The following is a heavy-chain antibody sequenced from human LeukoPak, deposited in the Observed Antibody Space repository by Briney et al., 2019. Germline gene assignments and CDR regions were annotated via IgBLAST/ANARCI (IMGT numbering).Heavy chain of an antibody. CDR2: ISPNSGGT. CDR3: AREPSGAGGYDY. D-gene: IGHD3-10*01. Sequence: ASVKVSCKASGFTFSGYYMHWVRQAPGQGLEWMAWISPNSGGTNYVQKFQGRVTVTRDTSISTDYMEISGLTSDDTALYYCAREPSGAGGYDYWGQGTLVTVSS. CDR1: GFTFSGYY. J-gene: IGHJ4*02. V-gene: IGHV1-2*02.